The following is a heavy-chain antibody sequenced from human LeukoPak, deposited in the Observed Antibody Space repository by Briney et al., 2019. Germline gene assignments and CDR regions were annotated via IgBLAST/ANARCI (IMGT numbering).Heavy chain of an antibody. CDR1: GGSISSYY. Sequence: PSETLSLTCTVSGGSISSYYWSWIRQPPGKGLEWIGYIYYSGSTNYNPSLKSRVTISVDTSKNQFSLKLSSVTAADTAVYYCARHSCYYDSSGTDAFDIWGQGTMVTVSS. D-gene: IGHD3-22*01. J-gene: IGHJ3*02. CDR2: IYYSGST. CDR3: ARHSCYYDSSGTDAFDI. V-gene: IGHV4-59*08.